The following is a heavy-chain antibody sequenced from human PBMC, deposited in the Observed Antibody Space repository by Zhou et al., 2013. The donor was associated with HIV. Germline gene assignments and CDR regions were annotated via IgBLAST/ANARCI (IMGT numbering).Heavy chain of an antibody. V-gene: IGHV1-69*12. D-gene: IGHD1-26*01. CDR2: IIPIFGTA. CDR3: GKYSGXYRANYYYYGMDV. J-gene: IGHJ6*02. Sequence: QVQLVQSGAEVKKPGSSVKVSCKASGGTFSRYAISWVRQAPGQGLEWMGGIIPIFGTANYAQKFQGRVTITADESTSTAYMELSSLRSEDTAVYYCGKYSGXYRANYYYYGMDVWGQGTTVTVSS. CDR1: GGTFSRYA.